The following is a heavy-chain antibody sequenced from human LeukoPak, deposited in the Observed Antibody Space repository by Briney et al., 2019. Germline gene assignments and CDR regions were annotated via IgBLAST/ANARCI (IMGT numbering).Heavy chain of an antibody. CDR2: INPNSGGT. D-gene: IGHD6-19*01. CDR1: GYTFTGYY. Sequence: ASATVSCKASGYTFTGYYMHWVRQAPGQGLEWMGWINPNSGGTNYAQKFQGRVTMTRDTSISTAYMDLSRLRSDDTAVYYCARDGVAVAGTAFDIWGQGTMVTVSS. J-gene: IGHJ3*02. CDR3: ARDGVAVAGTAFDI. V-gene: IGHV1-2*02.